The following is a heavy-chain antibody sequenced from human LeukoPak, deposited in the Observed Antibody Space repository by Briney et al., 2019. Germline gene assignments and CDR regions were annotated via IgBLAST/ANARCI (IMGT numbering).Heavy chain of an antibody. Sequence: GGSLRLSCAASGFTFSSYSMNWVRQAPGKGLEWVSSISSSSSYIYYADSVKGRFTISRDNAKNSLYLQMNSLRAEDTAVYYCAARRAAAAGTGFDPWGQGTLVTVSS. CDR2: ISSSSSYI. J-gene: IGHJ5*02. CDR1: GFTFSSYS. D-gene: IGHD6-13*01. V-gene: IGHV3-21*01. CDR3: AARRAAAAGTGFDP.